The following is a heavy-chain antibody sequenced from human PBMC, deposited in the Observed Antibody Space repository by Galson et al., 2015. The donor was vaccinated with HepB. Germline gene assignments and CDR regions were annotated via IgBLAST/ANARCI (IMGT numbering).Heavy chain of an antibody. CDR2: IDPNDSYT. V-gene: IGHV5-10-1*01. CDR3: ASQYYYDSSGYYYNAFDI. CDR1: GYSFISYW. D-gene: IGHD3-22*01. J-gene: IGHJ3*02. Sequence: QSGAEVKKPGESLRISCKGSGYSFISYWISWVRQMPGKGLEWMGRIDPNDSYTTYNPSFQGHVTISADKSISTAYLQWNSLEASDTAIYYCASQYYYDSSGYYYNAFDIWGQGTMVTVSA.